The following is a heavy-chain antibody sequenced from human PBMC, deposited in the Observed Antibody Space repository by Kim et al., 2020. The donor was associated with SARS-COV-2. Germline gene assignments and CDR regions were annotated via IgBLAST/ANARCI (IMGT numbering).Heavy chain of an antibody. V-gene: IGHV1-69*01. CDR3: ARHLRGAHGPTLGY. Sequence: AQKFQGRVTITADESTSTAYMELSSLRSEDTAVYYCARHLRGAHGPTLGYWGQGTLVTVSS. D-gene: IGHD3-16*01. J-gene: IGHJ4*02.